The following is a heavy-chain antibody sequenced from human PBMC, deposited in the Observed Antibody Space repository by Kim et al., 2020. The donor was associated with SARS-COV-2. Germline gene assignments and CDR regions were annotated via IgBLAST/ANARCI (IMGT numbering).Heavy chain of an antibody. CDR2: ISPDDI. CDR3: ARDFDWFLDP. CDR1: GFALSSYS. D-gene: IGHD3-9*01. J-gene: IGHJ5*02. V-gene: IGHV3-21*05. Sequence: GGSLRLSCVASGFALSSYSMNWVRQAPGKGLEWLSYISPDDIYYADPVKGRFTISSDNAKNALYLQMNSLSDGDTAVYFCARDFDWFLDPWGQGTLVPV.